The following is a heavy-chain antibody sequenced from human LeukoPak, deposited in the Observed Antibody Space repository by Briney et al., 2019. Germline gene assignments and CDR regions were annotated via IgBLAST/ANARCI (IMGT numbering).Heavy chain of an antibody. CDR1: GGSFSGYY. CDR2: INPSGST. Sequence: SETLSLTCAVYGGSFSGYYWSWIRQPPGKGLEWIGEINPSGSTDYNPSLKSRVTISVDTSKNQFSLRLSSVTAADTAVYYCARGRWLQRVGFDYWGQGTLVTVSS. V-gene: IGHV4-34*01. CDR3: ARGRWLQRVGFDY. J-gene: IGHJ4*02. D-gene: IGHD5-24*01.